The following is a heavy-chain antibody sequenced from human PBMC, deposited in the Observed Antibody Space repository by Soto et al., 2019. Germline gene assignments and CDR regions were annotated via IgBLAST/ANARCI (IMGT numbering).Heavy chain of an antibody. V-gene: IGHV3-23*01. CDR2: ISGSGGGT. D-gene: IGHD3-10*01. J-gene: IGHJ3*01. CDR3: AKSRGSGSYFNPSDAFDF. Sequence: PGGSLRLSCADSGFTFSSYAMSWVRQAPWKGLEWVSSISGSGGGTYYADSVKGRFTISRDNSKNTLSLQMNSLRAEDTAVYYCAKSRGSGSYFNPSDAFDFWGQGTMVTVSS. CDR1: GFTFSSYA.